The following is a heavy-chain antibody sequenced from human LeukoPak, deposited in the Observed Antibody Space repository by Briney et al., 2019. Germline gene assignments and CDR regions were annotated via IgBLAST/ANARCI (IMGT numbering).Heavy chain of an antibody. V-gene: IGHV3-74*01. D-gene: IGHD3-10*01. J-gene: IGHJ4*02. Sequence: GGSLRLSCAASGFTFGRYWMHWVRQAPGKGLMWVSRISRDGTSTIYADSVKGRFTVSRDNARNTMYLQMSGLRVEDMALYFCARARNESFDYWGRGTLVTVSS. CDR3: ARARNESFDY. CDR2: ISRDGTST. CDR1: GFTFGRYW.